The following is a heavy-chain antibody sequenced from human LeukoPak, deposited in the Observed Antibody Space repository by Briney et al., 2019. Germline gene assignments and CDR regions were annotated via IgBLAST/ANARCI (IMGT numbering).Heavy chain of an antibody. D-gene: IGHD2-15*01. V-gene: IGHV4-59*01. J-gene: IGHJ4*02. CDR1: GGSISSYY. Sequence: SETLSLTRTVSGGSISSYYWSWIRQPPGKGLEWIGYIYYSGSTNYNPSLKSRVTISVDTSKNQFSLKLSSVTAADTAVYYCARIYCSGGSCYAGDWGQGTLVTVSS. CDR2: IYYSGST. CDR3: ARIYCSGGSCYAGD.